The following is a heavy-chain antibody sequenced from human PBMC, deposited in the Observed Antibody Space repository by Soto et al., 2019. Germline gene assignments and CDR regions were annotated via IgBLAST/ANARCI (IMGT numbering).Heavy chain of an antibody. CDR1: GGSINSGGYY. CDR2: MYYSGST. CDR3: ARETYYYDGSDYLNWFDP. D-gene: IGHD3-22*01. J-gene: IGHJ5*02. V-gene: IGHV4-31*03. Sequence: QVHLQESGPGLVKPSQTLSLTCTVAGGSINSGGYYWTWIRQHPGKGLEWIGCMYYSGSTQYNLSLKGRVSISVDTSKNQVSLNLSSVTAADTAVYYCARETYYYDGSDYLNWFDPWGQGTLVTVSS.